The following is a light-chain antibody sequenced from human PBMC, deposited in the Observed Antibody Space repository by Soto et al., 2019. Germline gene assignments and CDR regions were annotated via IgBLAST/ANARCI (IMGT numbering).Light chain of an antibody. V-gene: IGLV2-14*01. CDR2: EVS. CDR3: SSYTSINTLV. CDR1: SSDVGGYKY. Sequence: QSALTQPASVSGSPGQSITISCTGTSSDVGGYKYVSWYQQHPGKAPNLMIYEVSNRPSGVSHRFSGSKSGNTASLTISGLQAEDEADYYCSSYTSINTLVFGGGTKLTVL. J-gene: IGLJ2*01.